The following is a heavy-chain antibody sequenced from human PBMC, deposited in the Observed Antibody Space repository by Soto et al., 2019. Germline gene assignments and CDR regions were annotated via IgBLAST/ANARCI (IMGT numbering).Heavy chain of an antibody. J-gene: IGHJ5*02. CDR2: IYYSGFT. CDR1: GDSISSSY. CDR3: AREDQYLNWFDP. Sequence: PSETLSLTCTVSGDSISSSYWSWIRQSPGKGLEWIGYIYYSGFTNYNPSLKSRVTISVDTSKNQFSLKLSSVTAADTAVYYCAREDQYLNWFDPWGQGTLVTVSS. V-gene: IGHV4-59*01.